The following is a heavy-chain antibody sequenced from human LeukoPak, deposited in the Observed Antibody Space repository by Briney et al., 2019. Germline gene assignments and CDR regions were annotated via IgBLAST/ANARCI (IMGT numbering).Heavy chain of an antibody. CDR1: GFIVRNYC. CDR2: MNADENQK. D-gene: IGHD3-10*01. CDR3: AGGVGWHFAL. V-gene: IGHV3-7*01. J-gene: IGHJ2*01. Sequence: PGGSLRLSCAASGFIVRNYCVMWVRQASGKGLEWVATMNADENQKLYADSMEGRFTISRDNGKNSLYLQIDSLRVDDTAVYYCAGGVGWHFALWGRGTLVTVSS.